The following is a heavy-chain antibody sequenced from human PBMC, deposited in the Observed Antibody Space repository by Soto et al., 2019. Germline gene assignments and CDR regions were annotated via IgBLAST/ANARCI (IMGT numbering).Heavy chain of an antibody. CDR2: IVTIYRTA. J-gene: IGHJ4*02. Sequence: QVQLVQSGAEVKKPGSSVKVSCKASGGTFSSYRINWVRQAPGQGLEWVGGIVTIYRTADYAQKFQGRVTITADESARTSYMDLRSLKSQDTAVYYCVIDSGAKLSSSWGQRTLVTVSS. CDR3: VIDSGAKLSSS. D-gene: IGHD6-13*01. CDR1: GGTFSSYR. V-gene: IGHV1-69*01.